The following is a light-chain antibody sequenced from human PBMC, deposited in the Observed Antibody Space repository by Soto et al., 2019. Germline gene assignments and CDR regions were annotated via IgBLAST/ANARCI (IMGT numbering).Light chain of an antibody. V-gene: IGKV3-20*01. J-gene: IGKJ4*01. CDR1: QSVSSSY. Sequence: EIVLTQSPGTLSLSPGERATLSCRASQSVSSSYLAWYQQKPGQAPRLLIYGASSRATGIPDRFSGSGSGTDLTLTISRLEPEDFAVYYCQQYGSSPLTFGGGTQVDIX. CDR3: QQYGSSPLT. CDR2: GAS.